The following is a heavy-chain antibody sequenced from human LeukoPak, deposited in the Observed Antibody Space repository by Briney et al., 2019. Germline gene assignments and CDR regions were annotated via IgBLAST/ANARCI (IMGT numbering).Heavy chain of an antibody. V-gene: IGHV3-30*02. Sequence: GGSLRLSCAASGFTFSSYSMNWVRQAPGKGLEWVAFIRYDGSNKYYAESVKGRFTISRDNSKNTLYLQMNSLRPDDTAVYYCAKDMSGSFSGCDYWGQGTLLTVSS. J-gene: IGHJ4*02. D-gene: IGHD1-26*01. CDR2: IRYDGSNK. CDR3: AKDMSGSFSGCDY. CDR1: GFTFSSYS.